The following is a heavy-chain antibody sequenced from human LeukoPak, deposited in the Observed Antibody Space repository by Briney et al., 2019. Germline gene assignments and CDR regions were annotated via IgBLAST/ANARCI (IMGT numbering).Heavy chain of an antibody. D-gene: IGHD3-3*01. CDR2: INPNSGDT. J-gene: IGHJ4*02. CDR1: GYTFTGYY. CDR3: AREDYYDFWSGYPN. V-gene: IGHV1-2*02. Sequence: GASVKVSCKASGYTFTGYYMHWVRLAPGQGLEWMGWINPNSGDTNYAQKFQGRVTMTRDTSISTAYMELSRLRSDDTAVYYCAREDYYDFWSGYPNWGQGTLVTVSS.